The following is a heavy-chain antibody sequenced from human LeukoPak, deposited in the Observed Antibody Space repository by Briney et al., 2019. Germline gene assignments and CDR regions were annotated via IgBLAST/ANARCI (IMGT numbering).Heavy chain of an antibody. CDR2: ISNSGSYT. V-gene: IGHV3-11*03. D-gene: IGHD1-26*01. CDR1: GFTFSDEY. CDR3: ARNYYEPTYDYYFDC. Sequence: GGSLRLSCAASGFTFSDEYMSWIRQAPGKGLEWVSYISNSGSYTNYADSVRGRFTISRDNSKNTLYLHMNSLRAEGTALYYCARNYYEPTYDYYFDCWGQGTLVTVSS. J-gene: IGHJ4*02.